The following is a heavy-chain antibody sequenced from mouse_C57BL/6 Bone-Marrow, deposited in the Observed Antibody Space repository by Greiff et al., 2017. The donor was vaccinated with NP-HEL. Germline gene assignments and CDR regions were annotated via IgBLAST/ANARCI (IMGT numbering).Heavy chain of an antibody. Sequence: VQLVESGAELARPGASVKLSCKASGYTFTSYGISWVKQRTGQGLEWIGEIYPRSGNTYYNEKFKGKATLTADKSSSTAYMELRSLTSEDSAVYFCACPIYYYGSKSSSYAMDYWGQGTSVTVSS. CDR1: GYTFTSYG. D-gene: IGHD1-1*01. V-gene: IGHV1-81*01. CDR2: IYPRSGNT. J-gene: IGHJ4*01. CDR3: ACPIYYYGSKSSSYAMDY.